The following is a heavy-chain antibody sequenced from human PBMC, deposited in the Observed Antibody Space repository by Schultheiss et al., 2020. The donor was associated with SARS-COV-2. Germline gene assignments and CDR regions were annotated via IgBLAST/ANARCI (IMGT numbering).Heavy chain of an antibody. D-gene: IGHD3-16*01. V-gene: IGHV3-74*01. J-gene: IGHJ4*02. CDR1: GFTFSNYY. CDR3: ARDYRGGEDY. Sequence: GESLKISCAASGFTFSNYYMHWVRQAPGKGLVWVSRIHGDGSRTSYADSVKGRFTISRDNAKNTLYLQMNSLRAEDTAVYYCARDYRGGEDYWGQGTLVTVSS. CDR2: IHGDGSRT.